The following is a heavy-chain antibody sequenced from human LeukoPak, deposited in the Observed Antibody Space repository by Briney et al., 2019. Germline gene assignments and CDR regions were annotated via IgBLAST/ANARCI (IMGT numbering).Heavy chain of an antibody. V-gene: IGHV1-2*02. Sequence: GASVKVSCKASGYTFTGYYMHWVRQAPGQGLEWMGGINPNSGGTNYPQKFQGRVPMTRDTSISTAYMELSRLRSDDTAVYYCARAIDYGSGSYLLDYWGRGSLASVSS. J-gene: IGHJ4*02. CDR1: GYTFTGYY. D-gene: IGHD3-10*01. CDR3: ARAIDYGSGSYLLDY. CDR2: INPNSGGT.